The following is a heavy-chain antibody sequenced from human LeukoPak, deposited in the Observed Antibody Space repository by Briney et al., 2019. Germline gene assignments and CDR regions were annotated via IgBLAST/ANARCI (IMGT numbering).Heavy chain of an antibody. CDR3: ARDGSGWYYYYYYMDV. CDR1: GFIFSSYA. V-gene: IGHV3-64*01. D-gene: IGHD6-19*01. J-gene: IGHJ6*03. Sequence: PGGSLRLSCAASGFIFSSYAMHWVRQAPGKGLEYVSAISSNGGSTYYANSVKGRFTISRDNSKNTLYLQMGSLRAEDMAVYYCARDGSGWYYYYYYMDVWGKGTTVTVSS. CDR2: ISSNGGST.